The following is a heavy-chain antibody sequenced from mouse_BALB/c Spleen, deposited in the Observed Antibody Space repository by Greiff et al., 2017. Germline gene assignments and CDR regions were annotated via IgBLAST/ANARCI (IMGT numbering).Heavy chain of an antibody. J-gene: IGHJ3*01. CDR1: GFTFSSYT. D-gene: IGHD4-1*01. V-gene: IGHV5-6-4*01. CDR2: ISSGGNYT. Sequence: EVKLVESGGGLVKPGGSLKLSCAASGFTFSSYTMSWVRQTPEQRLEWVATISSGGNYTYYPDSVKGRFTISRDNAKNTLYLQMSSLKSEDTAMYYCTRETETGFAYWGQGTLVTVSA. CDR3: TRETETGFAY.